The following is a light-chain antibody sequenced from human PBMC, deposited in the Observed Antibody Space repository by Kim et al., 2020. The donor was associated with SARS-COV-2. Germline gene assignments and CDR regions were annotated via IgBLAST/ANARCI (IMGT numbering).Light chain of an antibody. J-gene: IGKJ4*01. CDR3: QHYNGYPLT. Sequence: ASVGDRVIITCRASQSISTWLALYQQKPGKAPKLLIYTASTLQNGVPSRFSGSKSGTEFTLTISSLQPDDFATYYCQHYNGYPLTFGGGTKVDIK. CDR1: QSISTW. V-gene: IGKV1-5*03. CDR2: TAS.